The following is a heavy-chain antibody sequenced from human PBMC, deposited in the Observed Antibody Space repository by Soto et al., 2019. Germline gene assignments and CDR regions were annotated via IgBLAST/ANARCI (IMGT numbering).Heavy chain of an antibody. CDR1: GFTFSNAW. J-gene: IGHJ1*01. D-gene: IGHD6-6*01. Sequence: GGSLRLSCAASGFTFSNAWMSWVRQAPGKGLEWVGRIKSKTDGGTTDYAAPVKGRFTISRDDSKNTLYLQMNRLKTEDTAVYYCTTDQDSSSSEYFQHWGQGTLVTVSS. V-gene: IGHV3-15*01. CDR3: TTDQDSSSSEYFQH. CDR2: IKSKTDGGTT.